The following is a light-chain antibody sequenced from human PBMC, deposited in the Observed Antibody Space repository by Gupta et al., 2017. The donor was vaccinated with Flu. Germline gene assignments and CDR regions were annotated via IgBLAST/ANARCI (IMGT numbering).Light chain of an antibody. V-gene: IGKV3-11*01. CDR2: DVS. CDR1: QSVSSY. Sequence: PATLSLSPGERATLSCRASQSVSSYLAWYQQKPGQAPRPLIYDVSTRATGIPARFSGSGSGTDFTLTISSLEPEDFAVYYCQQRSNWPLTFGGGTKVEIK. CDR3: QQRSNWPLT. J-gene: IGKJ4*01.